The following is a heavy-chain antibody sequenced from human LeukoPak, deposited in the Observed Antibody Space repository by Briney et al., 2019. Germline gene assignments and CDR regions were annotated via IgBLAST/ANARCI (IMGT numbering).Heavy chain of an antibody. J-gene: IGHJ4*02. CDR1: GYTFTSYN. CDR2: INPIVGST. D-gene: IGHD4-17*01. Sequence: ASLKGSSKASGYTFTSYNIHSVRHAPLQRLECMGIINPIVGSTSYTQKFEGRVTMTRDMSKSTVYMEVSSLRSEDTAVYYCARSPWYGEHFDYWGQGKLVTVSS. CDR3: ARSPWYGEHFDY. V-gene: IGHV1-46*01.